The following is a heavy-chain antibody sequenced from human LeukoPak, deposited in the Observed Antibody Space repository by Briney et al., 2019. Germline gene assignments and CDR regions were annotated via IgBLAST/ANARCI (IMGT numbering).Heavy chain of an antibody. V-gene: IGHV3-30-3*01. CDR1: GFTFSSYA. D-gene: IGHD3-10*01. Sequence: PGGSLRLSCAASGFTFSSYAMHWVRQAPGKGLEWVEVISYDESNKYYADSVKGRFTISRDNSKNTLYLQMNSLRAEDTAVYYCAREVEFGYYYGMDVWGQGTTVTVSS. CDR3: AREVEFGYYYGMDV. CDR2: ISYDESNK. J-gene: IGHJ6*02.